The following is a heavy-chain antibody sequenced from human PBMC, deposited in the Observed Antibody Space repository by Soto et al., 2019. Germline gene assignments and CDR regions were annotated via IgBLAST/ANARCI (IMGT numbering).Heavy chain of an antibody. D-gene: IGHD3-10*01. J-gene: IGHJ5*02. CDR1: SCSISSSNW. CDR3: ARNQDYYCSGSYQFDP. Sequence: QVQLQESGPGLVKPSGTLSLTCAVSSCSISSSNWWRCVRQPPGKGLKWIGEIYHSGSTNYNPPLKSRVTISVDKSKNQCSLKLSSVTAADTAGYYCARNQDYYCSGSYQFDPWGQGTLVTVSS. CDR2: IYHSGST. V-gene: IGHV4-4*02.